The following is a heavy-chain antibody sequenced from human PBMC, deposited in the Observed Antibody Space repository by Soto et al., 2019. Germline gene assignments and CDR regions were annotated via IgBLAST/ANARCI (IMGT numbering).Heavy chain of an antibody. Sequence: GGSLRLSCAASGFTFSSYSMNWVRQAPGKGLEWVSYISSSSSTIYYADSVKGRFTISRDNAKNSLYLQMNSLRDEDTAVYYCARDGSSGSYYVNWFDPWGQGTLVTVSS. V-gene: IGHV3-48*02. CDR3: ARDGSSGSYYVNWFDP. D-gene: IGHD1-26*01. J-gene: IGHJ5*02. CDR1: GFTFSSYS. CDR2: ISSSSSTI.